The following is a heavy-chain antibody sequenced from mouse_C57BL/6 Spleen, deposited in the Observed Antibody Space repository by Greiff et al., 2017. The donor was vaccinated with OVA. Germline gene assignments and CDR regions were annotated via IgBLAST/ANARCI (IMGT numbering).Heavy chain of an antibody. CDR3: AVRSFGYAMDY. V-gene: IGHV2-6*01. J-gene: IGHJ4*01. CDR1: GFSLTSYG. CDR2: IWGVGST. Sequence: QVQLKESGPGLVAPSQCLSITCTVSGFSLTSYGVDWVRQSPGKGLEWLGVIWGVGSTNYTSALKSRLSIRKDNSKSQVFLKMNSLQTDDTAMYYCAVRSFGYAMDYWGQGTSVTVSS.